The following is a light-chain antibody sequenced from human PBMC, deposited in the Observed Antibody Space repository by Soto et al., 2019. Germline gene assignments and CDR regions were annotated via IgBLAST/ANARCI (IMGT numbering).Light chain of an antibody. CDR1: QSVSSY. V-gene: IGKV3-11*01. CDR2: DAS. Sequence: EIVLTQSPATLSLSPGERAALSCRASQSVSSYLAWYQQKPGQAPTLLIYDASKRATGIPVRFSGSGSGTDFTLTISSLEPEDFAVYFCQQRSTWPSTFGGGTKVEI. J-gene: IGKJ4*01. CDR3: QQRSTWPST.